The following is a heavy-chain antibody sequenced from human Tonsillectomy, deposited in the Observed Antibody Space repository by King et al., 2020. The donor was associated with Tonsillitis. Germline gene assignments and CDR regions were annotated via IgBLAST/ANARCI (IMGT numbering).Heavy chain of an antibody. CDR3: AGRYCSSSSCPNWFDP. CDR2: INHSGST. CDR1: GGSFSGYY. V-gene: IGHV4-34*01. J-gene: IGHJ5*02. D-gene: IGHD2-15*01. Sequence: VQLQQWGAGLLKPSETLSLTCAVYGGSFSGYYWSWILQPPGKGLEWIGEINHSGSTNYNPSLKSRVTISVDTSKNQFSLKLSSVIAADTAVYYCAGRYCSSSSCPNWFDPWGQGTLVTVSS.